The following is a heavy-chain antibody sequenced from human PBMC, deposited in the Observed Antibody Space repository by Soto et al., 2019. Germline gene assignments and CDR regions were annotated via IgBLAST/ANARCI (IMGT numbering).Heavy chain of an antibody. CDR2: ISGSGGST. J-gene: IGHJ6*02. V-gene: IGHV3-23*01. CDR3: AKGELKTPNCTNGVCQYYYYYYGMDV. Sequence: PGGSLRLSCAASGFTFSNAWMNWVRQAPGKGLEWVSAISGSGGSTYYADSVKGRFTIPRDNSKNTLYLQMNSLRAEDTAVYYCAKGELKTPNCTNGVCQYYYYYYGMDVWGQGTTVTVSS. D-gene: IGHD2-8*01. CDR1: GFTFSNAW.